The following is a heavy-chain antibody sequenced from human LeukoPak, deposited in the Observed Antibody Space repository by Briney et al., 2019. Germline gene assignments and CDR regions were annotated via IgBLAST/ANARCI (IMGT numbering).Heavy chain of an antibody. J-gene: IGHJ3*02. CDR2: IYYSRST. CDR3: AKAGVRYYDSSGLHAFDI. CDR1: GGSISSTSYF. Sequence: SETMSLTCTVSGGSISSTSYFWGWIRQPPGKGLEWIGTIYYSRSTYYNPSLKSRVTMSVDTSRNQFSLKLSSVNAADTAVYYCAKAGVRYYDSSGLHAFDIWGQGTMVTVSS. D-gene: IGHD3-22*01. V-gene: IGHV4-39*01.